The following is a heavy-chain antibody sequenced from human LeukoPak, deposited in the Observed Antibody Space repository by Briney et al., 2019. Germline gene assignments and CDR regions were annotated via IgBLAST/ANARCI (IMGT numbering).Heavy chain of an antibody. D-gene: IGHD2-2*01. J-gene: IGHJ3*02. CDR1: GFTFSSYA. Sequence: GGSLRLSCAAPGFTFSSYAMSWVRQAPGKGLEWVSAISGSGGSTYYADSVKGRFTISRDNSKNTLYLQMNSLRAEDTAVYYCAKDNTVVVPAAPDAFDIWGQGTMVTVSS. CDR2: ISGSGGST. V-gene: IGHV3-23*01. CDR3: AKDNTVVVPAAPDAFDI.